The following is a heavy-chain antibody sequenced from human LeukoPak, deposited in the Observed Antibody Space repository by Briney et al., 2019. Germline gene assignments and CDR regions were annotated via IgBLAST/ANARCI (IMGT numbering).Heavy chain of an antibody. Sequence: SETLSLTCTVSGGSISSGDYYWNWIRQPPGKGLEWIGEINHSGSTYYNASLKSRITISVDTSKRQFSLRMNSVTAADTAVYFCAGYYSSIYGMDVWGQGTSVTVSS. J-gene: IGHJ6*02. CDR2: INHSGST. CDR1: GGSISSGDYY. V-gene: IGHV4-39*07. D-gene: IGHD3-3*01. CDR3: AGYYSSIYGMDV.